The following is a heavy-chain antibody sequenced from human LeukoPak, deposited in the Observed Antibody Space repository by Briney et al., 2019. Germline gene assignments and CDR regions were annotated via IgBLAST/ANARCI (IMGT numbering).Heavy chain of an antibody. V-gene: IGHV3-30*18. CDR1: GFTFSSYG. D-gene: IGHD3-22*01. CDR3: AKRGSYYDSSPLDY. J-gene: IGHJ4*02. CDR2: ISYDGSNK. Sequence: GGSLRLSCAASGFTFSSYGMHWVRQAPGKGLEWVAVISYDGSNKYYADSVEGRFTISRDNSKNTLYLQMNSLRAEDTAVYYCAKRGSYYDSSPLDYWGQGTLVTVSS.